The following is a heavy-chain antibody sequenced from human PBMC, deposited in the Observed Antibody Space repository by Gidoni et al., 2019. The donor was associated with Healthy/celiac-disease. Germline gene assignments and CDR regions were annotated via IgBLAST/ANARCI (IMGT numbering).Heavy chain of an antibody. Sequence: QVQLVESGGGVVQPGRSLRLSCAASGFTFSSYGMHWVRQAPGKGLGWVAVIWYDGSNKYYADSVKGRFTISRDNSKNTLYLQMNSLRAEDTAVYYCARELMAHYYGSGSPTMIYYYYGMDVWGQGTTVTVSS. V-gene: IGHV3-33*01. CDR2: IWYDGSNK. D-gene: IGHD3-10*01. CDR3: ARELMAHYYGSGSPTMIYYYYGMDV. J-gene: IGHJ6*02. CDR1: GFTFSSYG.